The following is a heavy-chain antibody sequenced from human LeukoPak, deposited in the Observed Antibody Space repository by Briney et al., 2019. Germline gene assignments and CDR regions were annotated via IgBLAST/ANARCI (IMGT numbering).Heavy chain of an antibody. V-gene: IGHV1-24*01. CDR2: FDPEDGET. Sequence: GASVKVSCKVSGYTLTELSMHWVRQAPGQGLEWMGGFDPEDGETIYAQKFQGRVTMTEDTSTDTAYMELSSLRSEDTAVYYCAKSRCGDGYDLYYYYGMDVWGQGTTVTVSS. CDR3: AKSRCGDGYDLYYYYGMDV. D-gene: IGHD5-12*01. CDR1: GYTLTELS. J-gene: IGHJ6*02.